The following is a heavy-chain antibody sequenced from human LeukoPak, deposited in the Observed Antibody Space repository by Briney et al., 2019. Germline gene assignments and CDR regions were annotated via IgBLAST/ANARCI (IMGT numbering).Heavy chain of an antibody. V-gene: IGHV1-8*02. CDR1: GYTFTGYY. Sequence: ASVKVSCKASGYTFTGYYMHWVRQAPGQGLEWMGWMNPNSGNTGYAQKFQGRVTMTRNTSISTAYMELSSLRSEDTAVYYCARAESRDIFDYWGQGTLVTVSS. CDR3: ARAESRDIFDY. D-gene: IGHD2-15*01. CDR2: MNPNSGNT. J-gene: IGHJ4*02.